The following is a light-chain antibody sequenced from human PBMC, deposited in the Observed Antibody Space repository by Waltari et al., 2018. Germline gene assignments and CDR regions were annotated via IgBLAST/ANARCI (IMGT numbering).Light chain of an antibody. J-gene: IGKJ1*01. CDR3: EQSSSTPGT. V-gene: IGKV1-39*01. CDR1: QSISTY. CDR2: SAS. Sequence: DIQMTQSPSSLSASVGDRVAITCRASQSISTYLNWYQQRPGKAPKLLIYSASSLHSGVPSRFSGSGSGTDFTLTITSLRPEDFATYFCEQSSSTPGTFGQGTTVEIK.